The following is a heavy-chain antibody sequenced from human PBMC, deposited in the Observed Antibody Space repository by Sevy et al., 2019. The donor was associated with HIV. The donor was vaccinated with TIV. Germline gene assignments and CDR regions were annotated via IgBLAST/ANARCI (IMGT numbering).Heavy chain of an antibody. J-gene: IGHJ4*02. CDR3: AREKSGYSYGYHFDY. CDR1: GGSVSSGSYY. Sequence: SETLSLTCTVSGGSVSSGSYYWSWIRQPPGKGLEWIGYIYYSGSTNYNPSLKSRVTISVDTSKNQFALKLGAVTAADTAVYYCAREKSGYSYGYHFDYWGQGTLVTVSS. D-gene: IGHD5-18*01. V-gene: IGHV4-61*01. CDR2: IYYSGST.